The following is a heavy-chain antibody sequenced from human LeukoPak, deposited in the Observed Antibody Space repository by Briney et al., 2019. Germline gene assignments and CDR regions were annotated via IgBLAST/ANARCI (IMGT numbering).Heavy chain of an antibody. V-gene: IGHV3-33*01. CDR2: IWYDGSNK. CDR1: GFTFSSYG. D-gene: IGHD1-26*01. Sequence: GGSLRLSCAASGFTFSSYGMRWVRQAPGKGPEWVAVIWYDGSNKYYADSVKGRFTISRDNSKNTLYLQMNSLRAEDTAVYYCARDRGHYYGMDVWGQGTTVTVSS. CDR3: ARDRGHYYGMDV. J-gene: IGHJ6*02.